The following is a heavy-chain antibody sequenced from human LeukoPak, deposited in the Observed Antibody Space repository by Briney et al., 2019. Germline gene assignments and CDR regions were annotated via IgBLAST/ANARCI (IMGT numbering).Heavy chain of an antibody. D-gene: IGHD5-18*01. Sequence: GGSLRLSCAASGFTFSNYAMSWVRQAPGKGLEWVSAISITGGSTHYADSVKGRFTISRDNSKNTLYLQMNSLRAEDTAVYYCAKSIGYSYGHFDYWGQGTLVTVSS. V-gene: IGHV3-23*01. J-gene: IGHJ4*02. CDR3: AKSIGYSYGHFDY. CDR2: ISITGGST. CDR1: GFTFSNYA.